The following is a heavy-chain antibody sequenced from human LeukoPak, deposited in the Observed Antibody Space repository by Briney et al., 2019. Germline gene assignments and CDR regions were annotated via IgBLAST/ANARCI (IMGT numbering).Heavy chain of an antibody. V-gene: IGHV1-18*01. D-gene: IGHD2-2*01. CDR3: ARNRVCSSTSCYDGGSKVTAY. CDR2: ISAYNGNT. Sequence: GASVKVSCKASGYTFTSYGISWVRQAPGQGLEWMGWISAYNGNTNYAQKLQGRVTMTTDTSTSTAYMELRSLRSNDTAVYYCARNRVCSSTSCYDGGSKVTAYWGQGTLVTVSS. CDR1: GYTFTSYG. J-gene: IGHJ4*02.